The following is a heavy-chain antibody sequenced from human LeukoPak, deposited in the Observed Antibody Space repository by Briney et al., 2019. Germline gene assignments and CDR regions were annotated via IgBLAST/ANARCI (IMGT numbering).Heavy chain of an antibody. CDR2: INPNSGGS. Sequence: AAVKETCMASGYTFSDYYMHWVRQAPGQGLEWMGWINPNSGGSNYAQKFEGRVTMTRDTSITTAYMELSRLTSDDTAVYYCAREDSGWYVDYWGRGTLVTVSS. V-gene: IGHV1-2*02. D-gene: IGHD6-19*01. CDR3: AREDSGWYVDY. J-gene: IGHJ4*02. CDR1: GYTFSDYY.